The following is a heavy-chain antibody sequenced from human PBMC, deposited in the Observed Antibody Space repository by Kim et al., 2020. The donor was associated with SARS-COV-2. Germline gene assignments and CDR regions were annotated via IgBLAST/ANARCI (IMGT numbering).Heavy chain of an antibody. J-gene: IGHJ4*02. CDR3: AREGQGSGWSGVDY. CDR1: GFSFSSFS. CDR2: VRFDGTRE. D-gene: IGHD6-19*01. Sequence: GGSLRLSCAASGFSFSSFSMHWVRQAPGKGLEWVAVVRFDGTREHYADSVKGQFTISRDNSRNTLYLQMNNLRTEDTAVYSCAREGQGSGWSGVDYWGQG. V-gene: IGHV3-30-3*01.